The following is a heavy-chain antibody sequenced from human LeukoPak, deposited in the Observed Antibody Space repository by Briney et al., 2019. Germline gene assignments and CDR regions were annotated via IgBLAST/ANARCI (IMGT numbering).Heavy chain of an antibody. J-gene: IGHJ4*02. CDR3: ASCNYDAFCPY. CDR1: GFTFSSYT. D-gene: IGHD4-11*01. CDR2: ISSSSSYI. V-gene: IGHV3-21*01. Sequence: PGGSLRLSCAASGFTFSSYTMHWVRQAPGKGLEWVSSISSSSSYIYYADSVKGRFAISRDNAKNSLYLQMNSLRAEDTAVYYCASCNYDAFCPYWSQGTLVTVSS.